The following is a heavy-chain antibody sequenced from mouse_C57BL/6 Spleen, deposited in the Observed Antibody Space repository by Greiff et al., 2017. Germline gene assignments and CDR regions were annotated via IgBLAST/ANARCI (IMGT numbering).Heavy chain of an antibody. CDR1: GYAFSSSW. CDR3: ARSQLVYWYFDV. J-gene: IGHJ1*03. V-gene: IGHV1-82*01. Sequence: VKLQQSGPELVKPGASVKISCKASGYAFSSSWMNWVKQRPGKGLEWIGRIYPGDGDTNYNGKFKGKATLTADKSSSTAYMQLSSLTSEDSAVYFCARSQLVYWYFDVWGTGTTVTVSS. D-gene: IGHD4-1*02. CDR2: IYPGDGDT.